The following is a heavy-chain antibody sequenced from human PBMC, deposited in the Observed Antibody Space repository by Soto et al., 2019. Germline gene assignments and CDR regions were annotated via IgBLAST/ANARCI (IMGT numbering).Heavy chain of an antibody. J-gene: IGHJ6*02. CDR1: GHIVTSYY. D-gene: IGHD3-10*01. CDR3: ARGAVGLVARGFGMDV. CDR2: IDPGGGRT. Sequence: QMQLVQSGAEVKKPGASVRVSCKATGHIVTSYYLPWVRQVPGQGLEWTGVIDPGGGRTTYAQRFQGRVTLTTDTSTSTVYMEMSSLRSEDTAVYYCARGAVGLVARGFGMDVWGQGTTVTVSS. V-gene: IGHV1-46*01.